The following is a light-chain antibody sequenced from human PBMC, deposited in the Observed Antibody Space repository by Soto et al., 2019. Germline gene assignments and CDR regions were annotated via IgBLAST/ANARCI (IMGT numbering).Light chain of an antibody. J-gene: IGKJ3*01. CDR3: LQDYNYPPT. CDR1: QSISDW. Sequence: DIQMTQSPSTLAASVGDRITITCRASQSISDWLAWYQQKPGKTPKLLIYKASSLESGVPSRFSGSGSGTDFTLTISSLQPEDFATYYCLQDYNYPPTFGPGTKVDIK. V-gene: IGKV1-5*03. CDR2: KAS.